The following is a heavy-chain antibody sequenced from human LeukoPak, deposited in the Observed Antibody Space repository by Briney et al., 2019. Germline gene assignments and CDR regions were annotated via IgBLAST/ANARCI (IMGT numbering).Heavy chain of an antibody. CDR1: GFSFSNAW. CDR2: IYSKTNGGTT. J-gene: IGHJ4*02. CDR3: TRGSITYDSSDFDH. D-gene: IGHD3-22*01. V-gene: IGHV3-15*07. Sequence: PGGSLRLSCVASGFSFSNAWMNWVRQAPGKGLEWVGRIYSKTNGGTTEYAAPVKGRFTISRDDSKNTLYLQMNSLGTEDTALYYCTRGSITYDSSDFDHWGQGTLVTVSS.